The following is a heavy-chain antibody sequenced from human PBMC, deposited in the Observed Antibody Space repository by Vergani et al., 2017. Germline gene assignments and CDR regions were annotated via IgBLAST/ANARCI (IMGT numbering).Heavy chain of an antibody. CDR1: GFTFSSYT. D-gene: IGHD6-19*01. CDR2: ISGSGGST. Sequence: EVQLLESGGGLVQPGGSLRLSCAASGFTFSSYTMSWVRQAPGKGLEWVSAISGSGGSTYYADSVKGRFTISRDTAKNSLYLQMNSLRAEDTALYYCAKGLSIAVAGLPDYCGQGTLVTVSS. CDR3: AKGLSIAVAGLPDY. J-gene: IGHJ4*02. V-gene: IGHV3-23*01.